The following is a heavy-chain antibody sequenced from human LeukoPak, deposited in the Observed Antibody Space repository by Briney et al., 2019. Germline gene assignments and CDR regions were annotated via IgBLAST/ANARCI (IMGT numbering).Heavy chain of an antibody. CDR2: INHSGST. Sequence: SETLSLTCAVYGGSFSGYYWSWIRQPPGKGLEWIGEINHSGSTDYNPSLKSRVTISVVTSKNQFSLKLSSVTAADTAVYYCARGLSSGWYGYWGQRTLVTVSS. CDR1: GGSFSGYY. V-gene: IGHV4-34*01. D-gene: IGHD6-19*01. CDR3: ARGLSSGWYGY. J-gene: IGHJ4*02.